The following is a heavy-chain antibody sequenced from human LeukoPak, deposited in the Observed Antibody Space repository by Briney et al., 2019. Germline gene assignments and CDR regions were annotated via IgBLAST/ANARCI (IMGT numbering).Heavy chain of an antibody. Sequence: GASVKVSCKASGFTFTVYYIHWVRQAPGQGLEWMGYIIPHSGVTNSPQKFQGRVTMTTDTSISAAYMELSSLISDDTAMYYCVREGNELLSKNFDYWGQGTLVTVSS. D-gene: IGHD2-21*02. V-gene: IGHV1-2*02. CDR1: GFTFTVYY. CDR2: IIPHSGVT. J-gene: IGHJ4*02. CDR3: VREGNELLSKNFDY.